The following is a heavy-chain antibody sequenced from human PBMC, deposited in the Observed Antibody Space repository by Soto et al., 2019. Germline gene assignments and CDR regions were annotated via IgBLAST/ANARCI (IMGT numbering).Heavy chain of an antibody. CDR1: GFSFSSYS. J-gene: IGHJ4*02. CDR2: IHENGHFK. D-gene: IGHD4-4*01. CDR3: ARDEGVPINYRFDY. V-gene: IGHV3-7*03. Sequence: GGSLTLSCAASGFSFSSYSMSWIRQAPGKGLEWLAHIHENGHFKFYVDSVKGRFTISRDDALNSLYLQMNSLRAEDTAMYYCARDEGVPINYRFDYWGQGTLVTVSS.